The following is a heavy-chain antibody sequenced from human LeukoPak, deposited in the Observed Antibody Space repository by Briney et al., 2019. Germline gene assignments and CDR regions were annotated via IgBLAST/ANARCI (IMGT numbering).Heavy chain of an antibody. V-gene: IGHV3-23*01. J-gene: IGHJ4*02. CDR2: INHNGGNT. Sequence: GGSLRLSCAASGFTFSSYAMNWVPQAPGKGLEWVSTINHNGGNTYYADSVKGRFTISRDNSKNTLYLQMNSLRAEDTAVYYCAKVYVWNEYYFDYWGQGTLVTVSS. D-gene: IGHD1-1*01. CDR3: AKVYVWNEYYFDY. CDR1: GFTFSSYA.